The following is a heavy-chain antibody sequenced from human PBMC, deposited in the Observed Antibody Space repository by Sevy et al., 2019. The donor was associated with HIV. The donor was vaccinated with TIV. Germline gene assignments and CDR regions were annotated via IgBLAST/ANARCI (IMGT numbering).Heavy chain of an antibody. CDR1: GFTVSSNY. V-gene: IGHV3-53*01. Sequence: GGCLRLSCTASGFTVSSNYMNWVRQAPGKGLEWVSVLYSNGSPLYADSVMGRFTISRVSSKNTLYLQMNSLRAEDTAVYYCARDRGGIPFDSWGQGTLVTVSS. J-gene: IGHJ4*02. CDR2: LYSNGSP. D-gene: IGHD3-10*01. CDR3: ARDRGGIPFDS.